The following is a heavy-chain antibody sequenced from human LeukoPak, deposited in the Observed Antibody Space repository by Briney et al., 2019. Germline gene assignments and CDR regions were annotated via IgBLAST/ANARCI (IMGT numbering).Heavy chain of an antibody. CDR2: ISGSGGST. J-gene: IGHJ4*02. Sequence: PGGSLRLSCAASGFTFSSYAVSWVRQAPGKGLEWVSAISGSGGSTYYADSVKGRFTISGDNSKNTLYLQMNSLRAEDTAVYYCAKDRGSRTVAGTRSDYWGQGTLVTVSS. CDR3: AKDRGSRTVAGTRSDY. CDR1: GFTFSSYA. D-gene: IGHD6-19*01. V-gene: IGHV3-23*01.